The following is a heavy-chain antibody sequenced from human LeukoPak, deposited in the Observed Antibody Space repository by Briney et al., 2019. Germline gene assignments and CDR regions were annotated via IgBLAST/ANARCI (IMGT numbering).Heavy chain of an antibody. CDR3: ASTPSARITIFGVVIN. D-gene: IGHD3-3*01. CDR2: IYYSGST. CDR1: GGSISSSSYY. Sequence: PSETLSLTCTVSGGSISSSSYYWGRIRQPPGKGLEWIGSIYYSGSTYYNPSLKSRVTISVDTSKNQFSLKLSSVTAADTAVYYCASTPSARITIFGVVINWGQGTLVTVSS. J-gene: IGHJ4*02. V-gene: IGHV4-39*01.